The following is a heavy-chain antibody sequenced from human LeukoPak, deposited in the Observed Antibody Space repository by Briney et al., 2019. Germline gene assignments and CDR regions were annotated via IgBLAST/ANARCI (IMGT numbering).Heavy chain of an antibody. Sequence: PSETLSLTCTVSGGSISRYYWSWIRQPPGKGLEWIGYIYYSGSTYYNPSLKSRVTISVDASKNQFSLKLSSVTAADTAVYYCARRDGSYYGGKVFDYWGQGTLVTVSS. CDR2: IYYSGST. CDR1: GGSISRYY. D-gene: IGHD1-26*01. J-gene: IGHJ4*02. CDR3: ARRDGSYYGGKVFDY. V-gene: IGHV4-59*04.